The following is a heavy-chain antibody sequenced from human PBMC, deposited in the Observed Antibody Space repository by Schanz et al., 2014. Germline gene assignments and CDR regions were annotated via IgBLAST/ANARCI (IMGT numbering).Heavy chain of an antibody. V-gene: IGHV1-69*02. CDR1: GGTFSRLT. Sequence: QILLVQSGAEVKKPGSSVRVSCKASGGTFSRLTFSWMRQAPGQGLEWMGRVIPILGVTHYAQKFQGRVTITADKSTTTAYMELNSLNSDDTAVYYCATLDYADSVSWGQGTLVTVSS. CDR2: VIPILGVT. D-gene: IGHD4-17*01. CDR3: ATLDYADSVS. J-gene: IGHJ5*02.